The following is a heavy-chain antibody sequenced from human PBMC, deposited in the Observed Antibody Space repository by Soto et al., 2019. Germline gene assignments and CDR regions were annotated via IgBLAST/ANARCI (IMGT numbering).Heavy chain of an antibody. CDR1: GGTFSSYT. J-gene: IGHJ4*02. Sequence: QVQLVQSGAEVKKPGSSVKVSCKASGGTFSSYTISWVRQAPGQGLEWMGRIIPILGIANYAQKFQGRVTITADKSTSTAYMELSSLRSEDTAVYYCARDTAYYYDSSCYYYTGLNYWGQGTLVTVSS. V-gene: IGHV1-69*08. CDR3: ARDTAYYYDSSCYYYTGLNY. CDR2: IIPILGIA. D-gene: IGHD3-22*01.